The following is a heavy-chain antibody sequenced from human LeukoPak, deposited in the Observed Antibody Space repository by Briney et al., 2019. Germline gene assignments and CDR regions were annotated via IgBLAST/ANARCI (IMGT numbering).Heavy chain of an antibody. J-gene: IGHJ4*02. Sequence: GGSLRLSCAASGFTFSSYAMSWVRQAPGKGLEWVGRIKSKTDGGTTDYAAPVKGRFTISRDDSKNTLYLQMNSLKTEDTAVYYCTTDSIVGATTPDYWGQGTLVTVSS. CDR3: TTDSIVGATTPDY. D-gene: IGHD1-26*01. V-gene: IGHV3-15*01. CDR1: GFTFSSYA. CDR2: IKSKTDGGTT.